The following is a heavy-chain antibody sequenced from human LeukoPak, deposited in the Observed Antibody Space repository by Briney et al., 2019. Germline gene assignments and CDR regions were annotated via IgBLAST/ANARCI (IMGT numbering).Heavy chain of an antibody. Sequence: SETLSLTCTVSGGSISSYYWSWIRQPPGKGLEWIGYIYYSGSTYYNPSLKSRVTISVDTSKNQFSLKLSSVTAADTAVYYCARVNAHYDILTGYWMGWFDPWGQGTLVTVSS. J-gene: IGHJ5*02. CDR3: ARVNAHYDILTGYWMGWFDP. D-gene: IGHD3-9*01. CDR2: IYYSGST. CDR1: GGSISSYY. V-gene: IGHV4-30-4*08.